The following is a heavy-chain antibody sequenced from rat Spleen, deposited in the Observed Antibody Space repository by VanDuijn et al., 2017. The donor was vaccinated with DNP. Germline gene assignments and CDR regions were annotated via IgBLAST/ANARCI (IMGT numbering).Heavy chain of an antibody. CDR2: ISTSGGST. J-gene: IGHJ2*01. Sequence: EVQLVESGGGLVQPGRSLKLSCAVSGFTFSNYDMAWVRQAPTKGLEWVASISTSGGSTYYRDSVKGRFTVSRDNAKSTLYLQMDSLGSEETATYYCARGTRGYGYNGDYFDYWGQGVMVTVSS. D-gene: IGHD1-9*01. V-gene: IGHV5S11*01. CDR3: ARGTRGYGYNGDYFDY. CDR1: GFTFSNYD.